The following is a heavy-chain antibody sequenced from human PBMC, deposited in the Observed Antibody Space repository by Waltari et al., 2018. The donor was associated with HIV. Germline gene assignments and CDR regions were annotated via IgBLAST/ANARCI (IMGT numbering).Heavy chain of an antibody. Sequence: EVQLVESGGGPVKPGESLRLSCVTSGFIFNSYSMNWVRQAPGKGPEWGSYISSSGNFKHYADSVKGRFTISRDNAENSLYLQMNGLRAEDTAIYYCARDSRGSTWSLNWFDPWGQGTLVTVSS. D-gene: IGHD6-6*01. CDR3: ARDSRGSTWSLNWFDP. V-gene: IGHV3-21*02. J-gene: IGHJ5*02. CDR2: ISSSGNFK. CDR1: GFIFNSYS.